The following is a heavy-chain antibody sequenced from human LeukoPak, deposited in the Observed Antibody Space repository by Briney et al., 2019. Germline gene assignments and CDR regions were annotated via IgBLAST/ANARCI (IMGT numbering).Heavy chain of an antibody. CDR3: ARDLTGYSSSDDYYYYYTDV. D-gene: IGHD6-6*01. V-gene: IGHV4-4*07. CDR2: IYTSGST. J-gene: IGHJ6*03. Sequence: SETLSLTCTVSGGPISSYYWSWIRQPAGKGLEWIGRIYTSGSTNYNPSLKSRVTMSVDTSKNQFSLKLSSVTAADTAVYYCARDLTGYSSSDDYYYYYTDVWGKGTTVTVSS. CDR1: GGPISSYY.